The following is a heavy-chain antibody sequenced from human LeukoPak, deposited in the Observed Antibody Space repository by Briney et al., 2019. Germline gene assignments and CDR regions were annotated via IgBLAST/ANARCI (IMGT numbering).Heavy chain of an antibody. V-gene: IGHV3-7*01. J-gene: IGHJ6*02. CDR2: IKQDGSEK. CDR3: ARVRGHGSVYYGMDV. Sequence: GGSLRLSCAASGFTFSSYWMSWVRQAPGKGLEWVANIKQDGSEKYYVDSVKGRFTISRDYAKNSLYLQMNSLRAEDTAVYYCARVRGHGSVYYGMDVWGQGTTVTVSS. CDR1: GFTFSSYW. D-gene: IGHD5-12*01.